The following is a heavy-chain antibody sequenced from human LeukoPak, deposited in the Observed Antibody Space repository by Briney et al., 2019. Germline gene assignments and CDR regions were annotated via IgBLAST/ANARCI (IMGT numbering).Heavy chain of an antibody. Sequence: PGGSLRLSCAASGFTFSIYTMNWVPQAPGKGLEWVSSITSSGTTNYEEFVKDRFVISRDNSKDTLFLQMNSLRVEDTAVYYCANTGSYSIYWGQGTLVTVSS. J-gene: IGHJ4*02. CDR2: ITSSGTT. D-gene: IGHD1-1*01. CDR1: GFTFSIYT. CDR3: ANTGSYSIY. V-gene: IGHV3-23*01.